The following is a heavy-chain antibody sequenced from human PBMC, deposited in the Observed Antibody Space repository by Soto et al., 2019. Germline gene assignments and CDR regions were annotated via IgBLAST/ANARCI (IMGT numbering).Heavy chain of an antibody. CDR1: GVSISSYY. Sequence: SETLSLTCTVSGVSISSYYWSWIRQPPGKGLEWIGYIYYSGSTDYNPSLKSRVTISVDTSKNQFSLKLSSVTAADTAVYYCGRDGYSSSWSEGVYFDYWGQGTLVTVSS. V-gene: IGHV4-59*13. D-gene: IGHD6-13*01. CDR3: GRDGYSSSWSEGVYFDY. J-gene: IGHJ4*02. CDR2: IYYSGST.